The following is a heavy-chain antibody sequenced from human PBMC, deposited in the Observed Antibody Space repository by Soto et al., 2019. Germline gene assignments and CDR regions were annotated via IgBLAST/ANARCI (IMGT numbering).Heavy chain of an antibody. Sequence: GGSLRLSCAASGFTFSSYAMHWVRQAPGKGLEWVAVISYDGSNKYYADSVKGRFTISRDNSKNTLYLQMNSLRAEDTAVYYCAREMRGSYYNEGFDYWGQGTLVTVSS. D-gene: IGHD3-10*01. J-gene: IGHJ4*02. V-gene: IGHV3-30-3*01. CDR1: GFTFSSYA. CDR3: AREMRGSYYNEGFDY. CDR2: ISYDGSNK.